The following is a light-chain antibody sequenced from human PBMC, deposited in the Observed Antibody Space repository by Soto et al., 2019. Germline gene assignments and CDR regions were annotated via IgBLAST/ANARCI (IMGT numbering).Light chain of an antibody. CDR1: RSISSW. CDR3: QQYNSYSWT. V-gene: IGKV1-5*03. J-gene: IGKJ1*01. CDR2: KAS. Sequence: DIQMTQSPSTLSASVGDRVTITCRASRSISSWLAWYQQKPGKAPKLLIYKASSLESGVPLRFSGSGSGTEFTLTINSLQPDDFATYYCQQYNSYSWTFGQGTKVEIK.